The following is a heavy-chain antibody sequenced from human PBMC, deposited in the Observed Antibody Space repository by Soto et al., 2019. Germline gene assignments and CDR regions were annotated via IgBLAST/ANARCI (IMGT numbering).Heavy chain of an antibody. V-gene: IGHV4-59*01. CDR3: ARATVQRHFDS. J-gene: IGHJ4*02. D-gene: IGHD4-4*01. Sequence: SETLSLTCIVSGGSISNKYWTWIRQPPGKGLEWIGSIYYTGGTTYHPSLTSRVAIPLDTSMQRFSLRLNSVTAADTAVYFCARATVQRHFDSWGQGTLVTVSS. CDR2: IYYTGGT. CDR1: GGSISNKY.